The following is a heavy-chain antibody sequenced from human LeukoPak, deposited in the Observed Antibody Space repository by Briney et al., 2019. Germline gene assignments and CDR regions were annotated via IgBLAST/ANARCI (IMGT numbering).Heavy chain of an antibody. Sequence: GGSLRLSCAASGFTFSDHYMDWVRQAPGKGLEWVGRIRNKANSYTTEYAASVKGRFTISRDDSKNSLYLQMNSLETEDMAVYYCARTDPYQPAGYWGQGALVTVSS. CDR1: GFTFSDHY. D-gene: IGHD2-2*01. V-gene: IGHV3-72*01. CDR3: ARTDPYQPAGY. CDR2: IRNKANSYTT. J-gene: IGHJ4*02.